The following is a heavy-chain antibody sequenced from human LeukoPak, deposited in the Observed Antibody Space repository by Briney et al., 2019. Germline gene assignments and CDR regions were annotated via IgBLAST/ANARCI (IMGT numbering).Heavy chain of an antibody. Sequence: PSETLSLTCTVSGGSISSYYWSWIRQPAGKGLEWIGRIYTSGSTNYNPSLKSRVTMSVDTSKNQFSLKLSSETAADTAVYYCASPRIDNSSGDRGYYYYMDVWGKGTTVTVSS. CDR1: GGSISSYY. D-gene: IGHD6-25*01. J-gene: IGHJ6*03. CDR3: ASPRIDNSSGDRGYYYYMDV. V-gene: IGHV4-4*07. CDR2: IYTSGST.